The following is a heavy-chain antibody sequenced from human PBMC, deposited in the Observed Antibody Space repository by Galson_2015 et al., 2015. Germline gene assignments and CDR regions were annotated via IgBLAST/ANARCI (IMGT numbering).Heavy chain of an antibody. J-gene: IGHJ4*02. Sequence: SLRLSCAASGFTFDIYRMDWVRQAPGRGLEWVSSISSGSDYIYYADSVKGRFTLSRDNAKNSLYLQMNSLRAEDTAVYFCARQTYGAYYFDYWGQGTLVTVSS. D-gene: IGHD3-16*01. CDR3: ARQTYGAYYFDY. CDR1: GFTFDIYR. CDR2: ISSGSDYI. V-gene: IGHV3-21*01.